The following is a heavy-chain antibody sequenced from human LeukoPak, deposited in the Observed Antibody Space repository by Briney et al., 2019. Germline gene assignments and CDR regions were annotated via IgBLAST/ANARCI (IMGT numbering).Heavy chain of an antibody. Sequence: GGSLRLSCAASGFTFSSYAMTWVRQAPGKGLEWVASINGDGEYTVYAASVKGRFTISRDNSNNMLNLQMSSLRAEDTALYYCAQRGVQGYMDVWGKGTTVIVSS. J-gene: IGHJ6*03. CDR3: AQRGVQGYMDV. CDR2: INGDGEYT. V-gene: IGHV3-23*01. CDR1: GFTFSSYA. D-gene: IGHD1-26*01.